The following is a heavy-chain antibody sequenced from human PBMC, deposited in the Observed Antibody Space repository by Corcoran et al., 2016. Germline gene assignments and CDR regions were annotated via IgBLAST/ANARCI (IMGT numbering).Heavy chain of an antibody. CDR1: GYTFTDYY. D-gene: IGHD6-19*01. V-gene: IGHV1-69-2*01. J-gene: IGHJ4*01. Sequence: EVLLVQSGAEVKKPGATVKMSCKVSGYTFTDYYLHWVQPAPGKGLEWMGLVDPEDGETIYAEKFQGRVTITADTSTDTVYMELSSLRSEDTAVYCWATVGGWYRYWGHGTLVTVSS. CDR2: VDPEDGET. CDR3: ATVGGWYRY.